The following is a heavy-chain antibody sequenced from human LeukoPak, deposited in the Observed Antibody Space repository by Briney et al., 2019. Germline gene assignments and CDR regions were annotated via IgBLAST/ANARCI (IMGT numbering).Heavy chain of an antibody. Sequence: GGSLRLSCAAYGFTFSSYTMNWVRQTPGKGPEWVSYSSSSSSTIYYADSVKGRFTISRDNAKNSLYLQMNSLRDEDTAVYYCARGGYCSGGSCYPAMDVWGQGTTVTVSS. V-gene: IGHV3-48*02. J-gene: IGHJ6*02. CDR2: SSSSSSTI. CDR3: ARGGYCSGGSCYPAMDV. D-gene: IGHD2-15*01. CDR1: GFTFSSYT.